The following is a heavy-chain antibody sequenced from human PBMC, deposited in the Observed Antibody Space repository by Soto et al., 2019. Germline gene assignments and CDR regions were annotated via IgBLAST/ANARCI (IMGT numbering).Heavy chain of an antibody. CDR2: ISWNSGSI. CDR3: AKERPHDYGMEV. J-gene: IGHJ6*02. Sequence: PGGSLRRSCAASGFTFDDYAMHWVRQAPGKGLEWVSGISWNSGSIGYADSVKGRFTISRDNAKNSLYLQMNSLRAEDTALYYCAKERPHDYGMEVWGQGTTVTASS. V-gene: IGHV3-9*01. CDR1: GFTFDDYA.